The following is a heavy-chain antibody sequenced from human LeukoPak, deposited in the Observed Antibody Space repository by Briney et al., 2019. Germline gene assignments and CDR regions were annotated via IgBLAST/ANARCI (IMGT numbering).Heavy chain of an antibody. CDR2: INSDGSST. V-gene: IGHV3-74*01. CDR1: GFTFSSYW. D-gene: IGHD6-13*01. CDR3: AREYSSSWYYCYGMDV. Sequence: GGSLRLSCAASGFTFSSYWMHWVRQAPGKGLVWVSRINSDGSSTSYADSVKGRFTISRDNAKNTLYLQMNSLRAEDTAVYYCAREYSSSWYYCYGMDVWGQGTTVTVSS. J-gene: IGHJ6*02.